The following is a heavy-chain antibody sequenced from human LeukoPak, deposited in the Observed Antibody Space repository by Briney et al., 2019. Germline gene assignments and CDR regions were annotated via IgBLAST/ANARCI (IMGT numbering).Heavy chain of an antibody. V-gene: IGHV1-69*13. CDR2: IIPIFGTA. Sequence: SVKVSCKASGGTFSSYAISWVRQAPGQGLEWMGGIIPIFGTANYAQKFQGRVTITADESTSTAYMELSSLRSEDTAVYYCARGGGYYGSGSYYYYYMDVWCKGTTVTVSS. CDR3: ARGGGYYGSGSYYYYYMDV. D-gene: IGHD3-10*01. CDR1: GGTFSSYA. J-gene: IGHJ6*03.